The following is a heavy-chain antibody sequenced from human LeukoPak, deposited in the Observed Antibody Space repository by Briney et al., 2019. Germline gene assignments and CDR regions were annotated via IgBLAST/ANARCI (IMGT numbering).Heavy chain of an antibody. D-gene: IGHD3-10*01. CDR3: ARQEDYYGSGSYYFGPKFDY. Sequence: SETLSLTCTVSGGSISSSSYYWGWIRQPPGKGLEWIGSIYYSGSTYYNPSLKSRVTISVDTSKNQFSLKLSSVTAADTAVYYCARQEDYYGSGSYYFGPKFDYWGQGTLVTVSS. CDR1: GGSISSSSYY. J-gene: IGHJ4*02. V-gene: IGHV4-39*01. CDR2: IYYSGST.